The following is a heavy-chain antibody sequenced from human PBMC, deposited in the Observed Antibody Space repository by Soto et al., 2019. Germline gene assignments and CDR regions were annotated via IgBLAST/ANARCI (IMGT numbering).Heavy chain of an antibody. J-gene: IGHJ6*03. Sequence: SVKVSCKVSGYTLTELSMHWVRQAPGQGLEWMGGFDPEDGETIYAQKFQGRVTMTEDTSTDTAYMELSSLRSEDTAVYYCATGSTTTVTTPYYYMDVWGKGTTVTVSS. CDR1: GYTLTELS. CDR2: FDPEDGET. CDR3: ATGSTTTVTTPYYYMDV. V-gene: IGHV1-24*01. D-gene: IGHD4-17*01.